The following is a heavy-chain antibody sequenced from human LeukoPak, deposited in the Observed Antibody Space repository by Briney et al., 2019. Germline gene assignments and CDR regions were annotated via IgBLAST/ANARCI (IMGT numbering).Heavy chain of an antibody. J-gene: IGHJ4*02. Sequence: GGSLRLSCSASGFTFSRYAMHCVRQAPGKGLEYVSGINDNGGRTHYGDSVKGRFSISRDNSKNTLHLQMTTLRAEDTALYYCVKDVAGSYAFDYWGQGILVTVAS. D-gene: IGHD1-26*01. CDR2: INDNGGRT. CDR3: VKDVAGSYAFDY. CDR1: GFTFSRYA. V-gene: IGHV3-64D*09.